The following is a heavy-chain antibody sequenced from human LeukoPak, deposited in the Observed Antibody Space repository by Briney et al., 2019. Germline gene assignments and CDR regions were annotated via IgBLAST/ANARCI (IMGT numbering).Heavy chain of an antibody. J-gene: IGHJ4*02. CDR1: GFTFSTYA. Sequence: GGSLRLSCAASGFTFSTYAMHWVRQAPGKGLEWVAVISYDGSNKYYADSVKGRFTISRDNSKNTLYLQMNSLRAEDTAVYYCASSSWYSYYFDYWSQGTLVTVSS. CDR2: ISYDGSNK. V-gene: IGHV3-30*04. D-gene: IGHD6-13*01. CDR3: ASSSWYSYYFDY.